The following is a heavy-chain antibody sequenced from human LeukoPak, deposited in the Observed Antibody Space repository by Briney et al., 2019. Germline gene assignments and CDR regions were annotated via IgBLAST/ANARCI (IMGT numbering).Heavy chain of an antibody. CDR1: GFTFSSYG. J-gene: IGHJ4*02. CDR3: ARDGLRGSYYFDY. Sequence: PGRSLRLSCAASGFTFSSYGMHWVRQAPGKGLEWVAVIWYDGSNKYYADSVKGRFTISRDNSKNTPYLQMNSLRAEDTAVYYCARDGLRGSYYFDYWGQGTLVTVSS. CDR2: IWYDGSNK. D-gene: IGHD1-26*01. V-gene: IGHV3-33*01.